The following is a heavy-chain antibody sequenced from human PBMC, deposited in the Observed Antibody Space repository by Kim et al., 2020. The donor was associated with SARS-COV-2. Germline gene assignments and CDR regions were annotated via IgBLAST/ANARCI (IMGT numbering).Heavy chain of an antibody. CDR3: ARGVVPAAIPWFDP. J-gene: IGHJ5*02. V-gene: IGHV4-4*07. D-gene: IGHD2-2*01. Sequence: NPSLKSRVTMSVDTSKNQFSLKLSSVTAADTAVYYCARGVVPAAIPWFDPWGQGTLVTVSS.